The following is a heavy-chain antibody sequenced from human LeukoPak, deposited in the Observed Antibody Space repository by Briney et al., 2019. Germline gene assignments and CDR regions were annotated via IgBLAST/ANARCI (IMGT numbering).Heavy chain of an antibody. Sequence: PGGSLRLSCAASGFTFSSYSMNWVRQAPGKGLEWVSYITSSSSSIYYADSEKGRFTISRDNAKNSLYLQMNSLRAEDTAVYYCARILTTGTTVSYWGQGTLVTVSS. CDR1: GFTFSSYS. CDR2: ITSSSSSI. V-gene: IGHV3-48*01. D-gene: IGHD1-1*01. J-gene: IGHJ4*02. CDR3: ARILTTGTTVSY.